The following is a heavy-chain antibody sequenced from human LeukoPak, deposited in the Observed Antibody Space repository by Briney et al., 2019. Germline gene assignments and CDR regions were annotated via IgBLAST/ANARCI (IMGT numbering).Heavy chain of an antibody. CDR1: GGTFSSYT. V-gene: IGHV1-69*04. D-gene: IGHD2-2*02. CDR3: ARDAPLYCSSTSCYTFDY. CDR2: IIPILGIA. J-gene: IGHJ4*02. Sequence: SVKVSCKASGGTFSSYTISWVRQAPGQGLEWMGRIIPILGIANCAQKFQGRVTITADKSTGTAYMELSSLRSEDTAVYYCARDAPLYCSSTSCYTFDYWGQGTLVTVSS.